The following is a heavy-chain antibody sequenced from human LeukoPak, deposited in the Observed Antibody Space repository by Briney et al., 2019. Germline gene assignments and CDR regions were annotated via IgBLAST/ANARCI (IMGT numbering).Heavy chain of an antibody. J-gene: IGHJ5*02. CDR3: AKIGRSSSWSKVGWFDP. CDR1: GFTFSSYA. V-gene: IGHV3-23*01. CDR2: ISGSDGST. D-gene: IGHD6-13*01. Sequence: PGGSLRLSCAASGFTFSSYAMSWVRQAPGKGLEWVSAISGSDGSTYYADSVKGRFTISRDNSKNTLYLQMNSLRAEDTAVYYCAKIGRSSSWSKVGWFDPWGQGTLVTVSS.